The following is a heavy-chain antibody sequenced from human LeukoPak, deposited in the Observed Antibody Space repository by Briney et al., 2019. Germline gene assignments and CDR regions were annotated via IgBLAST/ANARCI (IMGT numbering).Heavy chain of an antibody. CDR2: IYYSGST. V-gene: IGHV4-31*03. D-gene: IGHD2-21*02. CDR1: GGSISSGGYY. Sequence: SQTLSLTCTVSGGSISSGGYYWSWIRQHPGKGLEWIGYIYYSGSTYYNPSLKSRVTTSVDTSKNQFSLKLSSVTAADTAVYYCAREGSDHNWFDPWGQGTLVTVSS. CDR3: AREGSDHNWFDP. J-gene: IGHJ5*02.